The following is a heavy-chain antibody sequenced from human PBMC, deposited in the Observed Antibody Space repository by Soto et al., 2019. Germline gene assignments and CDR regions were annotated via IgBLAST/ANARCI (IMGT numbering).Heavy chain of an antibody. CDR2: IYSGGST. CDR1: GFTVSSNY. V-gene: IGHV3-66*01. J-gene: IGHJ4*02. D-gene: IGHD6-13*01. Sequence: GGSLRLSCAASGFTVSSNYMSWVRQAPGKGLEWVSVIYSGGSTYYADSVKGRFTIPRDNSKNTLYLQMNSLRAEDTAVYYCARSRIAAAGYFDYWGQGTLVTVSS. CDR3: ARSRIAAAGYFDY.